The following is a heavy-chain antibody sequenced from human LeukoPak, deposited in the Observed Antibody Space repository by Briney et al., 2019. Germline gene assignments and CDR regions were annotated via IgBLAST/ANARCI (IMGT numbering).Heavy chain of an antibody. J-gene: IGHJ2*01. Sequence: PGGSLRLSCAASGFTFRSYDMHWVRQATGKGLELGSGIGTAGEIYYPGSVKGRFTISRENAKNSLYLQMNSLRAGDTAVYYCARAAYSSTWYSRYFDLWGRGTLVTVSS. CDR2: IGTAGEI. V-gene: IGHV3-13*01. CDR3: ARAAYSSTWYSRYFDL. CDR1: GFTFRSYD. D-gene: IGHD6-13*01.